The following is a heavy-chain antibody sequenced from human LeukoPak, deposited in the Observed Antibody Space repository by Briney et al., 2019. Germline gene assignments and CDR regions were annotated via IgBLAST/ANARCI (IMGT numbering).Heavy chain of an antibody. CDR3: AKEKLTGMYDGFDI. CDR2: ISYDGSKK. D-gene: IGHD7-27*01. Sequence: GGSLRLSCAASGFTFSSSGMHWVRQAPGKGREWVAVISYDGSKKYDADSVKGRFTISRDNSKNTLYLQMNSLRAEDTAVYYCAKEKLTGMYDGFDIWSQGTMVTVSS. J-gene: IGHJ3*02. CDR1: GFTFSSSG. V-gene: IGHV3-30*18.